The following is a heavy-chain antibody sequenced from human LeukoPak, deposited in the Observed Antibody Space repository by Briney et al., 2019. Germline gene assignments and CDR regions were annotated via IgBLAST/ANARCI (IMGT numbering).Heavy chain of an antibody. Sequence: ASVRVSCKTSGYTFTNYDINWVRQATGQGLEWMGRIIPILGIANYAQKFQGRVTITADKSTSTAYMELSSLRSEDTAVYYCARSGVGDPSMDVWGQGTTVTVSS. CDR2: IIPILGIA. CDR1: GYTFTNYD. CDR3: ARSGVGDPSMDV. J-gene: IGHJ6*02. D-gene: IGHD3-10*01. V-gene: IGHV1-69*04.